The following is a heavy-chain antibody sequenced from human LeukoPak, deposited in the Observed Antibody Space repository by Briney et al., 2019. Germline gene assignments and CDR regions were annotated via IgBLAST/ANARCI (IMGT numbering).Heavy chain of an antibody. CDR2: IRNDGAIK. J-gene: IGHJ4*02. CDR3: VRVRNGSSRTLDY. V-gene: IGHV3-30*02. D-gene: IGHD6-13*01. CDR1: GFTFSSSG. Sequence: GGSLRLSCAASGFTFSSSGMHWVRQAPGKGLEWVAFIRNDGAIKYYADSVKGRFTISRDNSKNTLYLQMNSLRVEDTAVYYCVRVRNGSSRTLDYWGQGTLVTVSS.